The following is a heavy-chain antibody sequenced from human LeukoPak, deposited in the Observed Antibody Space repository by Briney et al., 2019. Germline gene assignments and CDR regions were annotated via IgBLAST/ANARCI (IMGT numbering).Heavy chain of an antibody. D-gene: IGHD5/OR15-5a*01. V-gene: IGHV3-48*01. CDR2: ISGSSTSI. CDR1: GFTFSNYN. CDR3: VRGHSVYDFLVY. Sequence: GGSLRLSRAASGFTFSNYNMIWVRQAPGKGLEWLSFISGSSTSIQYADSVRGRITISRDNAKNSLFLQINGLRADDSAVYYCVRGHSVYDFLVYWGQGVLVTVSS. J-gene: IGHJ4*02.